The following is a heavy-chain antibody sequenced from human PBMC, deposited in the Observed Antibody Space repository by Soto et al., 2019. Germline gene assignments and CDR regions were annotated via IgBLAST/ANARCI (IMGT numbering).Heavy chain of an antibody. CDR2: IIPIFGTA. CDR1: GGTFSSYA. Sequence: SVKVSRKASGGTFSSYAISWVRQAPGQGLEWMGGIIPIFGTANYAQKFQGRVTITADESTSTAYMELSSLRSEDTAVYYCATVDTRGIAVAGTRYYYGMDVWGQGTTVTVSS. D-gene: IGHD6-19*01. J-gene: IGHJ6*02. V-gene: IGHV1-69*13. CDR3: ATVDTRGIAVAGTRYYYGMDV.